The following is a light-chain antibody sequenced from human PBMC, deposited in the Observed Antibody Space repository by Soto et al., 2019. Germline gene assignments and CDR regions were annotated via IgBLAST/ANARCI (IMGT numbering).Light chain of an antibody. Sequence: ILMTQSPATLSVSPGERATLSCRASQSVSNNLAWYQQKPGQAPRLLIYDASTRATGIPARFSGSGSGTEFTLTISGLQSEYFAVYYCQQYYNWPPWTFGQGTKVEIK. CDR2: DAS. J-gene: IGKJ1*01. CDR1: QSVSNN. V-gene: IGKV3-15*01. CDR3: QQYYNWPPWT.